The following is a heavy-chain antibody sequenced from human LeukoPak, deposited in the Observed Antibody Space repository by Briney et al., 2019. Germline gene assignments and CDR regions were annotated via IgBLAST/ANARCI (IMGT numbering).Heavy chain of an antibody. J-gene: IGHJ4*03. CDR3: AKDREQSNSGWYSSYDV. D-gene: IGHD6-13*01. CDR2: ISSGAGNT. V-gene: IGHV3-23*01. Sequence: GGSLRLSGAASGITFSSYAMGWVRQVPGKRLEWVSAISSGAGNTGYADSVKGRFTISRVNSTSTIYLQMNSRRAADTAIYYCAKDREQSNSGWYSSYDVWGQGTLVTVSS. CDR1: GITFSSYA.